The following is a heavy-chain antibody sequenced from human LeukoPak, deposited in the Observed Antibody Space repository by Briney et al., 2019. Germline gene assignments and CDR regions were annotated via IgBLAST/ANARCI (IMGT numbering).Heavy chain of an antibody. CDR3: ARGRRGGYCYGYNFDY. V-gene: IGHV4-4*07. D-gene: IGHD5-18*01. Sequence: SETLSLTCTVSGGSISSYYWSWIRQPAGKGLEWIGRIYTSGSTNYSPSLKSRVTMSIDTSKNQFSLKLSSVTAADTAVYYCARGRRGGYCYGYNFDYWGQGTLVTVSS. CDR2: IYTSGST. CDR1: GGSISSYY. J-gene: IGHJ4*02.